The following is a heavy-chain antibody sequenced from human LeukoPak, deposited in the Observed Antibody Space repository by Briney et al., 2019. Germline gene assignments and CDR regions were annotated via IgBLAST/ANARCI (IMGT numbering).Heavy chain of an antibody. V-gene: IGHV1-2*02. J-gene: IGHJ4*02. Sequence: VASVKVSCKTSGYPFTGHYIYWVRQAPGQGLEWMGWINPNTGGTNFAQNFQGRVTMTRDTSVSTVYMELSRLRSDDTAVYYCARVPRSSYDENGYYFLDHWGQGTLVTVSS. CDR3: ARVPRSSYDENGYYFLDH. CDR2: INPNTGGT. D-gene: IGHD5-18*01. CDR1: GYPFTGHY.